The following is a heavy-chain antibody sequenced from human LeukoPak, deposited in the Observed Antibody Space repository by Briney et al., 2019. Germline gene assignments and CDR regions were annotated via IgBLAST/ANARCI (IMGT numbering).Heavy chain of an antibody. CDR1: GFTFSSYA. CDR2: ISGSGGST. D-gene: IGHD3-3*01. J-gene: IGHJ4*02. CDR3: ANLGEDDFWSGYYTPTFDY. V-gene: IGHV3-23*01. Sequence: QAGGSPRLSCAASGFTFSSYAMSWVRQAPGKGLEWVSAISGSGGSTYYADSVKGRFTISRDNSKNTLYLQMNSLRAEDTAVYYCANLGEDDFWSGYYTPTFDYWGQGTLVTVSS.